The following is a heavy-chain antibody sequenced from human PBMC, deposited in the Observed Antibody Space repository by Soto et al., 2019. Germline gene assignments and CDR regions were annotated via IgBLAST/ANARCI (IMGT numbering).Heavy chain of an antibody. J-gene: IGHJ4*02. CDR3: ATGRYYYGSEY. V-gene: IGHV4-59*01. CDR2: IYYTGAT. D-gene: IGHD3-10*01. CDR1: RGSISSYY. Sequence: QVQLQESGPGLVRPSETLSLTCTVSRGSISSYYWSWIRPPPGKGLEWLGYIYYTGATNYNPSLKSRVPISLDTSKNQFSLPLSSVTAADTAVFYCATGRYYYGSEYWGQGTLVTVSS.